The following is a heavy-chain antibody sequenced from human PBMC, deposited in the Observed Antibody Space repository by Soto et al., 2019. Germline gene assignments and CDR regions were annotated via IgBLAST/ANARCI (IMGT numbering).Heavy chain of an antibody. V-gene: IGHV1-69*01. CDR2: IIPIFGTA. J-gene: IGHJ4*02. D-gene: IGHD3-22*01. CDR1: GGTFSSYA. CDR3: ARSSLYDSSGYKRYYFDY. Sequence: QVQLVQSGGEVKKPGSSVKVSCKASGGTFSSYAISWVRQAPGQGLEWMGGIIPIFGTANYAQKFQGRVTITADESTSTAYMELSSMRSEDTAVYYCARSSLYDSSGYKRYYFDYWGQGTLVTVSS.